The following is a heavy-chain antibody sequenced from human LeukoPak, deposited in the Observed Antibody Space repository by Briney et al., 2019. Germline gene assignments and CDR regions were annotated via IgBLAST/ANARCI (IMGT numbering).Heavy chain of an antibody. Sequence: PGGSLRLSCAASGFTVSRNYMSWVRQAPGKGLEWVSVIYSGGSTYYADSVKGRFTISRDNSKNTLYLQMNSLRAEDTAVYYCARERSLGAATYYFDYWGQGTLVTVSS. CDR1: GFTVSRNY. D-gene: IGHD1-26*01. V-gene: IGHV3-66*01. CDR2: IYSGGST. CDR3: ARERSLGAATYYFDY. J-gene: IGHJ4*02.